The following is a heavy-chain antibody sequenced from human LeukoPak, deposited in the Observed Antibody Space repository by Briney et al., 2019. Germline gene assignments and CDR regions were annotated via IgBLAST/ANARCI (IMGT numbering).Heavy chain of an antibody. Sequence: PSQTLSLTCTVSGGSISSGSYYWSWIRHPAGKGLEWIGRFYTSGSTNYNPSPKSRVPLSVDTSKNQFSLKLSSVTAADTAVYYCARDLSYGSGSYTLDYWGQGTLVTVSS. J-gene: IGHJ4*02. CDR2: FYTSGST. V-gene: IGHV4-61*02. CDR3: ARDLSYGSGSYTLDY. D-gene: IGHD3-10*01. CDR1: GGSISSGSYY.